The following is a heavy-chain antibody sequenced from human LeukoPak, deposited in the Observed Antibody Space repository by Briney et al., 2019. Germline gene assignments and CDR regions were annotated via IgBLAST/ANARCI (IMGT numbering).Heavy chain of an antibody. Sequence: PSETLSLTCTVSGGSISSYYWSWIRQPPGKGLEWIGYIYYSGSTNYNPSLKSRVTISVDTSKNQFSLKLSSVTAADTAVYYCARGGYCSSTSCLIHAFGIWGQGTMVTVSS. V-gene: IGHV4-59*01. J-gene: IGHJ3*02. CDR1: GGSISSYY. CDR2: IYYSGST. CDR3: ARGGYCSSTSCLIHAFGI. D-gene: IGHD2-2*01.